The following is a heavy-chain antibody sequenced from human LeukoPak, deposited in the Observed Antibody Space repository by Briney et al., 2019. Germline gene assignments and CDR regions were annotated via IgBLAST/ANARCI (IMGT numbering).Heavy chain of an antibody. D-gene: IGHD2-2*01. CDR1: GYSISSGYY. Sequence: SETLSLTCAVSGYSISSGYYWGWIRQPPGKGLEWIGRIYTSGSTNYNPSLKSRVTMSVDTSKNQFSLKLSSVTAADTAVYYCARGSYCSSTSCYYYYYMGVWGKGTTVTVSS. CDR3: ARGSYCSSTSCYYYYYMGV. V-gene: IGHV4-38-2*01. J-gene: IGHJ6*03. CDR2: IYTSGST.